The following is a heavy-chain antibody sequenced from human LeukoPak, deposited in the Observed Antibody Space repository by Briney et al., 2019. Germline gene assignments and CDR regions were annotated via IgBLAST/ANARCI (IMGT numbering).Heavy chain of an antibody. D-gene: IGHD2-15*01. V-gene: IGHV3-30*02. J-gene: IGHJ4*02. CDR3: ASLCSGGSCVDY. CDR1: GFTLSIYG. Sequence: PGGSLRLSCATSGFTLSIYGMHWVRQAPGKGLEWVAFIRYDGTNTYYADSVKGRFTISRDNSNNMVYLQMNSLRAEDTAVYYCASLCSGGSCVDYWGQGTLVTVSS. CDR2: IRYDGTNT.